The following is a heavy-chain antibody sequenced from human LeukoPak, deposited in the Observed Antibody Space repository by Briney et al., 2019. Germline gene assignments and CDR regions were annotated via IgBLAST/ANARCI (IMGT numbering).Heavy chain of an antibody. V-gene: IGHV1-69*05. D-gene: IGHD3-3*01. Sequence: SVKVSCKASGGTFSSYAISWVRQAPGQGLEWMGGIIPIFGTANYAQKFQGRVTITTDESTSTAYMELSSLRSEDAAVYYCAGTIFGVVIPIENWFDPWGQGTLVTVSS. CDR1: GGTFSSYA. CDR3: AGTIFGVVIPIENWFDP. J-gene: IGHJ5*02. CDR2: IIPIFGTA.